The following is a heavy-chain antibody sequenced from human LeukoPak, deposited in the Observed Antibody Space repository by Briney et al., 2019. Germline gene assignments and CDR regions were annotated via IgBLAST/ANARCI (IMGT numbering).Heavy chain of an antibody. V-gene: IGHV3-7*01. Sequence: VGSLRLSCAASGFTFSSYWMSWVRRAPGKGLEWVANIKQDGSEKYYVDSVKGRFTISRDNAKNSLYLQMNSLGAEDTAVYYCARDLGRKWLVRRRDYFDYWGQGTLVTVSS. CDR2: IKQDGSEK. CDR1: GFTFSSYW. CDR3: ARDLGRKWLVRRRDYFDY. J-gene: IGHJ4*02. D-gene: IGHD6-19*01.